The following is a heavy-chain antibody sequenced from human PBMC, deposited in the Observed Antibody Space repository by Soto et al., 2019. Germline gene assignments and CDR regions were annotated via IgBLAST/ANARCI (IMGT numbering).Heavy chain of an antibody. J-gene: IGHJ4*02. CDR1: GFTFSGYT. Sequence: QVQLVQSGAEEKKPGASVKVSCKASGFTFSGYTIHWVRQAPGQRLEWMGWIKADNTNTKYSQKFQGRVTITRDTSASTVYMALSSLRSEDTAVYYCAREGGWYVDYWGQGTLVTVSS. D-gene: IGHD6-19*01. CDR2: IKADNTNT. CDR3: AREGGWYVDY. V-gene: IGHV1-3*05.